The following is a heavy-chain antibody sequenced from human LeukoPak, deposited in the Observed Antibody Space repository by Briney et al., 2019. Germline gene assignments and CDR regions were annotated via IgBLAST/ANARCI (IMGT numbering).Heavy chain of an antibody. CDR3: ARDSNWGFDY. D-gene: IGHD7-27*01. CDR1: GDSVSTNSVA. Sequence: SQTLSLTCAISGDSVSTNSVAWNWIRQSPSGGLEWLGKTGYRSKWYSDYAVSVKSRITINPDTSRNQFSLQLNSVTPEDTAVYYCARDSNWGFDYWGQGTLVTVSS. CDR2: TGYRSKWYS. V-gene: IGHV6-1*01. J-gene: IGHJ4*02.